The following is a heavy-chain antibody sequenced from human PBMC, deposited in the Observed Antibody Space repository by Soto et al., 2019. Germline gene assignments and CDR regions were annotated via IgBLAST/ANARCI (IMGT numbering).Heavy chain of an antibody. Sequence: GGSLRLSCVTSGFTFSRNTMNWVRQAPGKGLEWVASITSSGSYVYYADSVKGRFSASRDDAKNSLSLQMDSLRPDDTAIYFCVKDEGIEAMDVWGQGTTVTVS. CDR2: ITSSGSYV. CDR3: VKDEGIEAMDV. D-gene: IGHD3-3*02. V-gene: IGHV3-21*01. CDR1: GFTFSRNT. J-gene: IGHJ6*02.